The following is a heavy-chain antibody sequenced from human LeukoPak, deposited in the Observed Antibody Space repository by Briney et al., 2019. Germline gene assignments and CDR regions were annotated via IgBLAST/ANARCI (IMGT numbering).Heavy chain of an antibody. J-gene: IGHJ4*02. CDR2: IYNSGST. CDR1: NDSTSSGDYY. CDR3: ARGSIGYTFAY. V-gene: IGHV4-31*03. Sequence: SETLSLTCTVSNDSTSSGDYYWNWIRQHPEQGLEWIGYIYNSGSTDLNPSLKSRVFISIDTSKNQFSLRLSSVTVADTTMYYCARGSIGYTFAYWGQGILVTVSS. D-gene: IGHD6-13*01.